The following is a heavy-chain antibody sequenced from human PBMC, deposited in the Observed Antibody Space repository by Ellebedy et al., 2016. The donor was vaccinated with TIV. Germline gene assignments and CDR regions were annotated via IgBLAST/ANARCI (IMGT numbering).Heavy chain of an antibody. Sequence: PGGSLRLSCAASGFTFSSYAMSWVRQAPGKGLEWVSTISSTGSRTYYADSVEGRFIISRDNSKKTLYLQMNSLRAEDKAVYSCARGTSSSPNWFDPWGQGTLVTVSS. D-gene: IGHD2-2*01. CDR1: GFTFSSYA. J-gene: IGHJ5*02. CDR3: ARGTSSSPNWFDP. V-gene: IGHV3-23*01. CDR2: ISSTGSRT.